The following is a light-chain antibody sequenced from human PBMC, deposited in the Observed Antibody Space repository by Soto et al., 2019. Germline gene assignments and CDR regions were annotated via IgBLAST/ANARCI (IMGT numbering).Light chain of an antibody. Sequence: DIQMTQSPSSLSASVGDRVIITCRASQDISNCLNWYQQKPGKAPQLLIFDASNLQTGVPSRFSGSGSGTDFSLTISSLQPEDFATYSCQQYGNLPLTFGGGTKVEMK. CDR1: QDISNC. CDR2: DAS. J-gene: IGKJ4*01. CDR3: QQYGNLPLT. V-gene: IGKV1-33*01.